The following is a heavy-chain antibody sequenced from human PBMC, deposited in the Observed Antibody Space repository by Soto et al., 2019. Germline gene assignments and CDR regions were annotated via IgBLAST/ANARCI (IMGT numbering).Heavy chain of an antibody. D-gene: IGHD6-19*01. CDR2: ISYDGSNK. CDR1: GFTFSSYA. CDR3: ARSMEQWLEYYYCYGMDV. V-gene: IGHV3-30-3*01. J-gene: IGHJ6*02. Sequence: QVQLVESGGCVVQPGRSLRLSCAASGFTFSSYAMHWVRQAPGKGLEWVAVISYDGSNKYYADSVKGRFTISRDNSKNPLYLQMNSLRAEDTAVYYCARSMEQWLEYYYCYGMDVWGQGTTVTVSS.